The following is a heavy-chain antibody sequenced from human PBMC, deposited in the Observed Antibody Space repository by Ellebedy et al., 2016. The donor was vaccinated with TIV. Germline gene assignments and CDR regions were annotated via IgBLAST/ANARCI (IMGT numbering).Heavy chain of an antibody. V-gene: IGHV3-30*03. CDR3: ARDSYDSSGYYYLHDAFDI. D-gene: IGHD3-22*01. Sequence: GESLKISCAASGFTFSSYGIHWVRQAPGKGLEWVAVVSYDGASKYYADSVKGRFTISRDNAKNSLYLQMNSLRAEDTAVYYCARDSYDSSGYYYLHDAFDIWGQGTMVTVSS. J-gene: IGHJ3*02. CDR1: GFTFSSYG. CDR2: VSYDGASK.